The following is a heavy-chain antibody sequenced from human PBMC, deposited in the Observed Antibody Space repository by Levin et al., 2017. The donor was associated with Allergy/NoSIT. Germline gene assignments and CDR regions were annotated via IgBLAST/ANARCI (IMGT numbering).Heavy chain of an antibody. CDR3: ARDSGYCSSTSCFAWFDP. D-gene: IGHD2-2*01. J-gene: IGHJ5*02. Sequence: GESLKISCKASGYTFTGYYMHWVRQAPGQGLEWMGWINPNSGGTNYAQKFQGRVTMTRDTSISTAYMELSRLRSDDTAVYYCARDSGYCSSTSCFAWFDPWGQGTLVTVSS. CDR1: GYTFTGYY. V-gene: IGHV1-2*02. CDR2: INPNSGGT.